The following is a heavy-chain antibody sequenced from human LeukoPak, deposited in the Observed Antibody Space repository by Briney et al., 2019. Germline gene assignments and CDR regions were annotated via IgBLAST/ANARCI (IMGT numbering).Heavy chain of an antibody. Sequence: GGSLRLSCAASGFTFSNYAMSWVRQAPGKGLEWVSAISGSGDSTYHADSVKGRFTISRDNSKNTLFLQMNSLRAEDTAVYYCAKMRPRYCSGGSCDVDWFDPWGQGTLVTVSS. CDR3: AKMRPRYCSGGSCDVDWFDP. V-gene: IGHV3-23*01. D-gene: IGHD2-15*01. CDR1: GFTFSNYA. J-gene: IGHJ5*02. CDR2: ISGSGDST.